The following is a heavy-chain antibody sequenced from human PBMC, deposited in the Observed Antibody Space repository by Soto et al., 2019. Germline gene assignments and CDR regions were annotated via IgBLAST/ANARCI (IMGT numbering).Heavy chain of an antibody. CDR3: ARDSGSYRYGMDV. CDR1: GYTFTSYY. CDR2: SNPSGGST. D-gene: IGHD1-26*01. V-gene: IGHV1-46*01. Sequence: QVQLVQSGAEVKKPGASVKVSCKASGYTFTSYYMHWVRQAPGQGLEWMGISNPSGGSTSYAQKCQGRVTMTRDTSTSTVYMEVSSLRSEDTAGYYCARDSGSYRYGMDVWGQGTTVTVSS. J-gene: IGHJ6*02.